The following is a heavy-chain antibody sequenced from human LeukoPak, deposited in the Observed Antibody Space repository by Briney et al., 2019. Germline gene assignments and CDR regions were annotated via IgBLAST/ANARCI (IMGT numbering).Heavy chain of an antibody. J-gene: IGHJ4*02. CDR3: ASYYDSSGYYSYWVDYYFDY. Sequence: GGSLRLSCAASGFTFSSYSMNWVRQAPGKGLEWVSSISSSSSYIYYADSVKGRFTISRDNAKNSLYLQMNSLRAEDTAVYYCASYYDSSGYYSYWVDYYFDYWGQGTLVTVSS. D-gene: IGHD3-22*01. V-gene: IGHV3-21*01. CDR1: GFTFSSYS. CDR2: ISSSSSYI.